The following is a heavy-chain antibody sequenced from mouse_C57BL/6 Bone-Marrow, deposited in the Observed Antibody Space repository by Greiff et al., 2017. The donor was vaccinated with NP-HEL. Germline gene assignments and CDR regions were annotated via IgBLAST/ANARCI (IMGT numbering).Heavy chain of an antibody. CDR1: GFNIKDDY. J-gene: IGHJ2*01. D-gene: IGHD2-1*01. V-gene: IGHV14-4*01. CDR2: IDPENGDT. CDR3: THYGNYDDYFDY. Sequence: VQLKQSGAELVRPGASVKLSCTASGFNIKDDYMHWVKQRPEQGLEWIGWIDPENGDTEYASKFQGKATITADKSSNTAYLQLSSLTSEDTAVYYCTHYGNYDDYFDYWGQGTTLTVSS.